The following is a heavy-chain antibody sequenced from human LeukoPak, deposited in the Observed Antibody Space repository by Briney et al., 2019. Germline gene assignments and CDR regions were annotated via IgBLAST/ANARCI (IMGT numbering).Heavy chain of an antibody. J-gene: IGHJ6*03. CDR1: GCTISSYY. D-gene: IGHD2-2*01. V-gene: IGHV4-59*01. CDR3: ARENRYCSSTSCSYYYYMDV. Sequence: SETLSLTCTVSGCTISSYYWSWIRQPPGKGLEWIGYIYYSGSTNYNPSLKSRVTISVDTSKNQFSLKLSSVTAADTAVYYCARENRYCSSTSCSYYYYMDVWGKGTTVTVSS. CDR2: IYYSGST.